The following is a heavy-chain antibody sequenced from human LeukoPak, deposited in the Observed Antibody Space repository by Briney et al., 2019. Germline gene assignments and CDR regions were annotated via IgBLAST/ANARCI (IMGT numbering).Heavy chain of an antibody. D-gene: IGHD3-10*01. J-gene: IGHJ3*02. CDR3: ARGKSTMVRGVTPPDAFDI. CDR2: INGYNGNT. V-gene: IGHV1-18*01. CDR1: SYTFTRYG. Sequence: ASVKVSFKASSYTFTRYGISWVRQAPGQGLEWMGWINGYNGNTNYAQKFQGRVSMTADTSTSTAYMELRSLRSDDTAVYYWARGKSTMVRGVTPPDAFDIWGQGTMVTVSS.